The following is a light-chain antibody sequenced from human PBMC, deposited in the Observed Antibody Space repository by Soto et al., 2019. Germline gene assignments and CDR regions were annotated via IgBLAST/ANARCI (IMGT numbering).Light chain of an antibody. Sequence: VMPQTQLALLVASEPQGSIPCNASQALLHMTGETFLFWYPQKPGQSPQLLIYEVSTLVSGVPDRFSGSGSETDFTLKISRVETEDVGIYYCKQSTQLPSTFDQGTRLEI. CDR1: QALLHMTGETF. J-gene: IGKJ5*01. CDR2: EVS. V-gene: IGKV2D-29*02. CDR3: KQSTQLPST.